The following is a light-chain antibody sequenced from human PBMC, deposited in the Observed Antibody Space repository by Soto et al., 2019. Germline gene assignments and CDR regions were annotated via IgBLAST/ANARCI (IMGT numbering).Light chain of an antibody. CDR2: GAS. Sequence: EIVMTQSPATLSVSPGERATLSCRASQSVSSNLAWYQQKPGQAPRLLIYGASTRATGIPARFSGSGSGTEVTLTISSLQSEDFAVYYCQQYNNWQDTFGQGTKLEIK. V-gene: IGKV3-15*01. J-gene: IGKJ2*01. CDR3: QQYNNWQDT. CDR1: QSVSSN.